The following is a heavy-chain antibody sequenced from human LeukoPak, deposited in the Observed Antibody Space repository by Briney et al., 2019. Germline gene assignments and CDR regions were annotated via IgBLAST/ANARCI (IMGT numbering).Heavy chain of an antibody. CDR1: GFTFSSYS. Sequence: GGSLRLSCAASGFTFSSYSMSWVRQAPGKGPEWVSYIRDRSSIIYYADSVKGRFTISRDKAKNSLYLQMNGLRAEDTAVYYCARDQSGHMARGSDAFEIWGQGTMVTVSS. V-gene: IGHV3-48*01. CDR2: IRDRSSII. D-gene: IGHD2-15*01. CDR3: ARDQSGHMARGSDAFEI. J-gene: IGHJ3*02.